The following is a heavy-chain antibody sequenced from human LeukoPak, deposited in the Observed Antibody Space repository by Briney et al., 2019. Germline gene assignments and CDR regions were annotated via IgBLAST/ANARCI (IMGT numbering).Heavy chain of an antibody. CDR2: INPNGDYI. D-gene: IGHD3-9*01. Sequence: GGSLRLSCAASGFIFSSYNMNWVRQAPGKGLEWVSSINPNGDYIYYAGSVKGRFTISRDNAKNSLYLQMTSLKAEDTAVYFCARGIGYFDWLFFSWGQGTLLTVSS. J-gene: IGHJ5*02. V-gene: IGHV3-21*06. CDR1: GFIFSSYN. CDR3: ARGIGYFDWLFFS.